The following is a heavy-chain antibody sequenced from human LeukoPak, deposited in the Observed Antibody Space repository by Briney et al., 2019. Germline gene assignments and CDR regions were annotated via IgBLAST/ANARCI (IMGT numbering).Heavy chain of an antibody. V-gene: IGHV3-64*01. CDR2: ISYNGGSI. CDR1: GFTFSAFS. Sequence: GGSLRLSCATAGFTFSAFSMYWVRQAPGKGLGYGAGISYNGGSIEYSNSVKGRFTISRDESKNTLSLQMGSLRADDMAVYYCARRALHAGGYRGYHFDYWGQGTLVTVSS. CDR3: ARRALHAGGYRGYHFDY. J-gene: IGHJ4*02. D-gene: IGHD5-12*01.